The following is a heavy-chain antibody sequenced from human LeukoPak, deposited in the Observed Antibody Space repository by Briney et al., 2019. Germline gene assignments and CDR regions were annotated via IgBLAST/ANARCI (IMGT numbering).Heavy chain of an antibody. J-gene: IGHJ4*02. V-gene: IGHV4-39*07. CDR2: IYTGGST. CDR1: GGSISSSSYY. CDR3: AREWGIAAAGFDY. D-gene: IGHD6-13*01. Sequence: PSETLSLTCTVSGGSISSSSYYWGWIRQPPGKGLEWIGRIYTGGSTNYNPSLKSRVTISVDTSKNQFSLKLSSVTAADTAVYYCAREWGIAAAGFDYWGQGTLVTVSS.